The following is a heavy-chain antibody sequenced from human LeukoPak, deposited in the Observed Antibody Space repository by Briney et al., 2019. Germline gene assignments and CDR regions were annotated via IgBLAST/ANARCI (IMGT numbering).Heavy chain of an antibody. D-gene: IGHD6-13*01. CDR2: INHSGST. Sequence: PSETLSLTCAVYGGSFSGYYWSWIRQPPGKGLEWIGEINHSGSTNYNPSLKSRVTISVDTSKNQFSLQLSSVTAADTAVYYCARGYSRIYYFDYWGQGTLVTVSS. J-gene: IGHJ4*02. CDR1: GGSFSGYY. CDR3: ARGYSRIYYFDY. V-gene: IGHV4-34*01.